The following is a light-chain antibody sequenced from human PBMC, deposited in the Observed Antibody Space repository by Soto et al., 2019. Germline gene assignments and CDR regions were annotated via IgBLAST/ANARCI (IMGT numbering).Light chain of an antibody. CDR1: QSVTANY. J-gene: IGKJ1*01. Sequence: EIALTQSPGTLSLSPGERATLSCRASQSVTANYLAWYQQKPGQAPRLLIYGASIGATGIPDRFSGSGSGTDFTLTISRLAPEDFAVYYCLQYGVPLWTFGQGTKVEIK. CDR2: GAS. CDR3: LQYGVPLWT. V-gene: IGKV3-20*01.